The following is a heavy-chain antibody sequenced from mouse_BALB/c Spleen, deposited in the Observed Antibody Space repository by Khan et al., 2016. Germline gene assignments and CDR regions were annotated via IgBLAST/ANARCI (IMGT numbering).Heavy chain of an antibody. CDR2: INPDSSTI. CDR1: GFAFSSYW. V-gene: IGHV4-1*02. J-gene: IGHJ1*01. Sequence: EVKLLESGGGLVQPGGSLKLSCAASGFAFSSYWMSWVRQAPGKGLEWIGEINPDSSTINYTPSLKDKFIISSDNAKNTLYLQMSKVRSEDTARDYCASTFWYFDVWGAGTTVTVAS. CDR3: ASTFWYFDV.